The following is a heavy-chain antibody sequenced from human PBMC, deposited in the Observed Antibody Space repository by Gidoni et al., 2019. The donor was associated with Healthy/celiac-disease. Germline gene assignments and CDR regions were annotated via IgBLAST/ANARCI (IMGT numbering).Heavy chain of an antibody. D-gene: IGHD2-2*01. Sequence: QVQLQESGPGLVQPSETLSLTCTVPGGSIRSYYWSWIRQPPGKGLEWIGYIYYSGSTNYNPSLKSRVTISVDTSKNQFSLKLSSVTAADTAVYYCAREVPAATTAYYYYYMDVWGKGTTVTVSS. CDR2: IYYSGST. CDR3: AREVPAATTAYYYYYMDV. J-gene: IGHJ6*03. CDR1: GGSIRSYY. V-gene: IGHV4-59*01.